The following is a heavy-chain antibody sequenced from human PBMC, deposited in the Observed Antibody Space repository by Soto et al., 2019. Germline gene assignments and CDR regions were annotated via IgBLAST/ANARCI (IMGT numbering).Heavy chain of an antibody. V-gene: IGHV4-34*01. J-gene: IGHJ4*02. D-gene: IGHD6-13*01. CDR3: ARGNSSSRRHPTDY. Sequence: SRVTISVDTSKNQFSLKLSSVTAADTAVYYCARGNSSSRRHPTDYWGQGTLVTVSS.